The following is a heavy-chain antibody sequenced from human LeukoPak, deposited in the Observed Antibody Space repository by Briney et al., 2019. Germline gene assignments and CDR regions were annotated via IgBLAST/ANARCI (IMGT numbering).Heavy chain of an antibody. CDR2: ISSSGSTI. CDR1: GFTFSSYE. V-gene: IGHV3-48*03. D-gene: IGHD3-16*01. J-gene: IGHJ3*02. Sequence: PGGSLRLSCAASGFTFSSYEMNWVRQAPGKGLEWVSYISSSGSTIYYADSVKGRFTISRDNAKNSLYLQMNSLRAEDTAVYYCARGGRYVKKRAFGIWGQGTMVTVSS. CDR3: ARGGRYVKKRAFGI.